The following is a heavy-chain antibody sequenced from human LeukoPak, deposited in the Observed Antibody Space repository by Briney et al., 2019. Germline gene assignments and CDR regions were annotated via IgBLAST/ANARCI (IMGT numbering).Heavy chain of an antibody. V-gene: IGHV1-18*01. CDR1: GYTFTSYG. D-gene: IGHD6-13*01. CDR3: ARSSAIAAAGTLDY. Sequence: ASVKVSCKASGYTFTSYGISWVRQAPGQGLEWMGWINAYNGNTNYAQKLQGRVTMTTDTSTSTAYMELRSLRSDDTAVYYCARSSAIAAAGTLDYWGQGTLVTVSS. J-gene: IGHJ4*02. CDR2: INAYNGNT.